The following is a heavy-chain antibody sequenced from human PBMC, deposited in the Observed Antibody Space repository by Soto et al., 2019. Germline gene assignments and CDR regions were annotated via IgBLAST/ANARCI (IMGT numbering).Heavy chain of an antibody. V-gene: IGHV3-23*01. CDR2: ISGGGGST. Sequence: GGSLRLSCAASGFTFSSYAISWVRRAPGRGLEGVSAISGGGGSTLYADSVKGRFTLSRENSKNTLYPKMNSQRAGHRAVYYCAKDTAPSSSSSNYYYYGMDVWGQGTTVTVSS. CDR3: AKDTAPSSSSSNYYYYGMDV. D-gene: IGHD6-6*01. J-gene: IGHJ6*02. CDR1: GFTFSSYA.